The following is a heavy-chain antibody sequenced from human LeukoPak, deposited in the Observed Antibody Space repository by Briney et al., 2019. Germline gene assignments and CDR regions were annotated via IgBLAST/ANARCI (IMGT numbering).Heavy chain of an antibody. V-gene: IGHV3-7*01. D-gene: IGHD6-6*01. CDR1: GFTFSSYW. CDR3: ARDSWSIAARPWYY. Sequence: GGSLRLSCAASGFTFSSYWMSWVRQAPGKGLEWVANIKQDGSEKYYVDSVKGRFTISRDNAKNSLYLQMNSLRAEDTAVYYCARDSWSIAARPWYYWGQGTLVTVSS. CDR2: IKQDGSEK. J-gene: IGHJ4*02.